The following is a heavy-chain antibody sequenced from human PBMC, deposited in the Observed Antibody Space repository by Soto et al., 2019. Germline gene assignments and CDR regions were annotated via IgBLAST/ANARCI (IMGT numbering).Heavy chain of an antibody. CDR3: ARGLRYYYDSSGYYVWFDP. CDR1: GGSISSYY. CDR2: IYYSGST. V-gene: IGHV4-59*07. Sequence: PSDTLSLTCTVSGGSISSYYWSWIRQPPGKGLEWIGYIYYSGSTNYNPSLKSRVTISIDTSKNQFSLKLSSVTAADTAVYYCARGLRYYYDSSGYYVWFDPWGQGTLVTVSS. J-gene: IGHJ5*02. D-gene: IGHD3-22*01.